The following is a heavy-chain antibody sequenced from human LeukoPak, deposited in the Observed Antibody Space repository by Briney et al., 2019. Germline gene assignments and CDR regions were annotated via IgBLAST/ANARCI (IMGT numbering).Heavy chain of an antibody. CDR1: GFTFSSYA. D-gene: IGHD5-24*01. Sequence: GGSLRLSCAASGFTFSSYAMSWVRQAPGKGLEWVSAISGSGGSTYYADSVKGRFTISRDISKNTPYLQMNSLRAEDTAVYYCAKDLGLGWNGYNGRGDYWGQGTLVIVSS. CDR2: ISGSGGST. CDR3: AKDLGLGWNGYNGRGDY. V-gene: IGHV3-23*01. J-gene: IGHJ4*02.